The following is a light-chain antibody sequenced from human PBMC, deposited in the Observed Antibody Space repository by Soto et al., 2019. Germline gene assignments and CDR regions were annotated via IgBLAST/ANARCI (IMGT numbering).Light chain of an antibody. V-gene: IGLV2-14*01. CDR1: SSDAGAYNY. Sequence: QSALTQPASVSGSPGQSTTISCTGSSSDAGAYNYVSWYLQHPGKAPKLMIYEVRNRPSGVSYRFSGSKSGNTASLTISGLQTEDEAHYYCSSYTTSGTVVFGGGTKLTVL. CDR3: SSYTTSGTVV. J-gene: IGLJ2*01. CDR2: EVR.